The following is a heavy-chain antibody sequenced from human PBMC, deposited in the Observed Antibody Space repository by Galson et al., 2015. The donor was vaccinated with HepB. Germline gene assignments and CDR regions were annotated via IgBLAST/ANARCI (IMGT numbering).Heavy chain of an antibody. CDR2: ISAYNGNT. J-gene: IGHJ4*02. CDR3: ARDPPLYSSGWPDY. CDR1: GYTFTSYG. D-gene: IGHD6-19*01. Sequence: SVKVSCKASGYTFTSYGISWVRQAPGQGLEWMGWISAYNGNTNYAQKLQGRVTMTTDTSTSTAYMELRSLRSDDTAVYYCARDPPLYSSGWPDYWGQGTLVTVSS. V-gene: IGHV1-18*01.